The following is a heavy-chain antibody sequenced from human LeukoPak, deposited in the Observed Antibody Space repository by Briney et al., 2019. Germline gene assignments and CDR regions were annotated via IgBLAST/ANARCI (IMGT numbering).Heavy chain of an antibody. V-gene: IGHV1-2*06. D-gene: IGHD3-10*01. J-gene: IGHJ4*02. Sequence: GASVKVSCKASGYTFTGYYMHWVRQAPGQGLEWMGRINPNSGGTNYAQKFQGRVTMTRDTSISTAYMELSRLRSDDTAVYYCARDTFPAELLWFGELSSLFDYWGQGTLVTVSS. CDR1: GYTFTGYY. CDR3: ARDTFPAELLWFGELSSLFDY. CDR2: INPNSGGT.